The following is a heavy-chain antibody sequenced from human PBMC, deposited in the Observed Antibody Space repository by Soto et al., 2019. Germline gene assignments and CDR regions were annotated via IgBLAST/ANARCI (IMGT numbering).Heavy chain of an antibody. D-gene: IGHD3-16*01. CDR1: GGTFSSYA. CDR2: IIPIFGTA. J-gene: IGHJ6*02. CDR3: ARDVYVQQYYYYGMDV. Sequence: ASVKVSCKASGGTFSSYAISWLRQSPGQGLEWMGGIIPIFGTANYAQKFQGRVTITADESTSTAYMELSSLRSEDTAVYYCARDVYVQQYYYYGMDVWGQGTTVTVSS. V-gene: IGHV1-69*13.